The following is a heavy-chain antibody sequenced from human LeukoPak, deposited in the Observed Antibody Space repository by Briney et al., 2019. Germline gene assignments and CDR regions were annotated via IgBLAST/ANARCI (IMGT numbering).Heavy chain of an antibody. CDR2: IYYSGST. Sequence: SETLSLTCTVSGGSISSGGYYWSWIRQHPGKGLEWIGYIYYSGSTYYNPSLKSRVTISVDTSKNQFSLKLSSVTAADTAVYYCARAPSGYHDYWGQGTLVTVSS. CDR1: GGSISSGGYY. CDR3: ARAPSGYHDY. D-gene: IGHD3-3*01. J-gene: IGHJ4*02. V-gene: IGHV4-31*03.